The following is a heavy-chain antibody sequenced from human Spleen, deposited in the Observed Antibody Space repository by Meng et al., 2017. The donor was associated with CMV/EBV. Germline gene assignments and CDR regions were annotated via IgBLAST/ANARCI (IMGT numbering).Heavy chain of an antibody. V-gene: IGHV3-7*01. CDR1: GFTFSSYW. D-gene: IGHD3-3*02. CDR3: AKDRISFSPDAFDI. CDR2: IKEDGSKK. Sequence: LSLTCAASGFTFSSYWMSWVRQAPGKGLEWVANIKEDGSKKYYVDSVKGRFTISRDNAKNSLYLQMNSLRAEDTAVYYCAKDRISFSPDAFDIWGQGTMVTVSS. J-gene: IGHJ3*02.